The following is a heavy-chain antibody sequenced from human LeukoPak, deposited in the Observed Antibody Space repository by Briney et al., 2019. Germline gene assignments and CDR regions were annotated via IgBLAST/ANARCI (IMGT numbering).Heavy chain of an antibody. Sequence: GGSLRLSCAASGFTFSSYTMMWVRQAPGKGLEYVSSIISSSSRIFYADSVRGRFTISRDNAKNSLYLQMNSLRAEDTAVYYCARVPVGYQGYSSAWYTDYWGQGTLVTVSS. D-gene: IGHD6-19*01. CDR1: GFTFSSYT. V-gene: IGHV3-21*01. CDR2: IISSSSRI. J-gene: IGHJ4*02. CDR3: ARVPVGYQGYSSAWYTDY.